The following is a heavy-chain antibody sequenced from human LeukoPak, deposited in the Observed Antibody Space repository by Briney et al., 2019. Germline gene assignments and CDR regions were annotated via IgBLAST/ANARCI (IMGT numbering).Heavy chain of an antibody. J-gene: IGHJ6*03. CDR2: IYSGGST. CDR1: GFTVSSNY. D-gene: IGHD1-26*01. CDR3: TRQGRGAERGGATSGKGYYYYYMDV. V-gene: IGHV3-53*01. Sequence: GGSLTLSCAASGFTVSSNYMSWVRQAPGKGLEWVSVIYSGGSTYYADSVKGRFTISRDNSKNTLYLQMNSLRAEDTAVYYCTRQGRGAERGGATSGKGYYYYYMDVWGKGTTVTVSS.